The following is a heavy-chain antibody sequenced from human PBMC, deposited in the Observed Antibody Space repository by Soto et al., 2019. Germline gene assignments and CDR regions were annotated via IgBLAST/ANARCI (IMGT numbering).Heavy chain of an antibody. J-gene: IGHJ4*02. CDR3: ARFRGTAILDY. CDR2: LYHTGNT. V-gene: IGHV4-30-2*01. Sequence: PSETLSPTCAVSGGSITSGGYSWSWIRQPPGKGLEWIGYLYHTGNTYYNPSLETRVTISVDRSKNQFSLELTSVTAADTAIYYCARFRGTAILDYWGQGTLVTVSS. D-gene: IGHD2-21*02. CDR1: GGSITSGGYS.